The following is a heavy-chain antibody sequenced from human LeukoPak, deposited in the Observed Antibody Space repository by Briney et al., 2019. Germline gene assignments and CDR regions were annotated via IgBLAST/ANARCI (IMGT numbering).Heavy chain of an antibody. CDR3: ARGKYCSSTSCLHFDY. J-gene: IGHJ4*02. D-gene: IGHD2-2*01. CDR1: GYTFTGYY. Sequence: VASAKVSCKASGYTFTGYYMHWVRQAPGQGLEWMGWINPNSGGTNYAQKFQGRVTMTRDTSISTAYMELSRLRSDDTAVYYCARGKYCSSTSCLHFDYWGQGTLVTVSS. V-gene: IGHV1-2*02. CDR2: INPNSGGT.